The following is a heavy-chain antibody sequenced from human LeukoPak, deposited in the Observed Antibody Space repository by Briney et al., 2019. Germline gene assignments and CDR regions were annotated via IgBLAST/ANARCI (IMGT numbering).Heavy chain of an antibody. V-gene: IGHV4-59*01. J-gene: IGHJ3*02. CDR3: ARYQKGGGAFDI. D-gene: IGHD2-2*01. CDR1: GGSISSYY. CDR2: VYYSGST. Sequence: SETLSLTCTVSGGSISSYYWSWVRQPPGKGLEWIGYVYYSGSTTSNPSLKSRVTISVDTSKNQFSLKLTSVTAADTAVYYCARYQKGGGAFDIWGQGTMVTVSS.